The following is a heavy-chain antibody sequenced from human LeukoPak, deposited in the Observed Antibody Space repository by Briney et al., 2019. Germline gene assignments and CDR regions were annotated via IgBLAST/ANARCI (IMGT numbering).Heavy chain of an antibody. CDR2: ISGDGDST. CDR3: ARSVKSGYRVLDY. CDR1: GFTLNNYY. Sequence: PGGSLRLSCSASGFTLNNYYWNWVRQAPGKGLEWVSTISGDGDSTNYADSVKGRFTISRDNSKNSLYLQVNSLRVEDTAVYYCARSVKSGYRVLDYWGQGNLVTVSS. V-gene: IGHV3-23*01. D-gene: IGHD6-25*01. J-gene: IGHJ4*02.